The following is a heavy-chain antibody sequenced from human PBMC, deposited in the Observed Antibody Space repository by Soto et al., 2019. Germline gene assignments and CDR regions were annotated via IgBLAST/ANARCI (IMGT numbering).Heavy chain of an antibody. CDR1: GFTFDDYA. J-gene: IGHJ3*02. V-gene: IGHV3-9*01. CDR3: VKGINYDILTGGTFDI. CDR2: INWNTDSI. D-gene: IGHD3-9*01. Sequence: DVQLVESGGGLVQPGRSLRLSCAASGFTFDDYAMHWVRQPPGKGLEWVSGINWNTDSIAYADSVRGRFTISRDNAKSSLYLQMNCLRPEDTALYYCVKGINYDILTGGTFDIWGQGTMVTVSS.